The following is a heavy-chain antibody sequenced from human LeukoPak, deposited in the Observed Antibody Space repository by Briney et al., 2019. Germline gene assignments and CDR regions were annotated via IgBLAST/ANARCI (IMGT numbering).Heavy chain of an antibody. CDR2: IYYSGST. J-gene: IGHJ4*02. Sequence: SETLSLTCTVSGGSISSYCWSWIRQPPGKGLEWIGYIYYSGSTNYNPSLKSRVTISVDTSKNQFSLKLSSVTAADTAVYYCARTVDFYGYYFDYWGQGTLVTVSS. D-gene: IGHD4-17*01. CDR1: GGSISSYC. CDR3: ARTVDFYGYYFDY. V-gene: IGHV4-59*08.